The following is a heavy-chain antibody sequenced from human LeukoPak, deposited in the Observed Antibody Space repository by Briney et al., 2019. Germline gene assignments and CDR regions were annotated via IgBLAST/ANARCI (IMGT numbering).Heavy chain of an antibody. D-gene: IGHD6-19*01. V-gene: IGHV3-7*01. CDR2: IKQDGSEK. Sequence: GGSLRLSCAASGFTVSSNYMSWVRQAPGKGLEWVANIKQDGSEKYYVDSVKGRFTISRDNAKNSLYLQMNSLRAEDTAVYYCARETADPDYWGQGTLVTVSS. CDR1: GFTVSSNY. CDR3: ARETADPDY. J-gene: IGHJ4*02.